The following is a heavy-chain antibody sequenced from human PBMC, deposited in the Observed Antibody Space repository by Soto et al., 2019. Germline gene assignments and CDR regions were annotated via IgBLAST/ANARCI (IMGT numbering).Heavy chain of an antibody. CDR2: IWYDGSNK. Sequence: PGGSLRLSCAASGFTFSSYGMHWVRQAPGKWLEWVAVIWYDGSNKYYADSVKGRFTISRDNSKNTLYLQMNSLRAEDTAVYYCARDRQFGVVIPTYYYYGMDVWGQVTTVTVS. CDR1: GFTFSSYG. J-gene: IGHJ6*02. CDR3: ARDRQFGVVIPTYYYYGMDV. D-gene: IGHD3-3*01. V-gene: IGHV3-33*01.